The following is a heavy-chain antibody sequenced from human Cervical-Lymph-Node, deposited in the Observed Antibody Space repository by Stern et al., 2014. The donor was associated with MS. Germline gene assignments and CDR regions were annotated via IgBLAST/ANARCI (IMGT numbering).Heavy chain of an antibody. J-gene: IGHJ4*02. CDR3: ARGYTTSSGRPDY. D-gene: IGHD6-6*01. CDR1: GGSTSSYY. Sequence: VQLVESGPGLVKPSETLSLTCTVSGGSTSSYYWSWIRQPPGKGLEWIGYISSSGGTKYNPSLKSPVTISVDTLKNQFALNLSSVTAADAAVYYCARGYTTSSGRPDYWGQGTLVTVST. CDR2: ISSSGGT. V-gene: IGHV4-59*08.